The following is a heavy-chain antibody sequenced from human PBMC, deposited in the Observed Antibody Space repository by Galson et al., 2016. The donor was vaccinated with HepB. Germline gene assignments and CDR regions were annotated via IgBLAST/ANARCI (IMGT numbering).Heavy chain of an antibody. V-gene: IGHV1-18*04. Sequence: SVKVSCKASGYTFNTYEITWVRQAPGQGPEWMGWINPHTGDTDYSKKLQGRFTMTTDTSTTTASMELRSLKVDDTAIYYCARGSRAIPDYWGQGTLVTVSS. CDR2: INPHTGDT. J-gene: IGHJ4*02. CDR3: ARGSRAIPDY. CDR1: GYTFNTYE.